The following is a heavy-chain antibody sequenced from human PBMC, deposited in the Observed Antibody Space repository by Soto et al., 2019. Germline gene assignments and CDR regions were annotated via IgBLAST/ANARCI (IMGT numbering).Heavy chain of an antibody. J-gene: IGHJ4*02. Sequence: QVQLVQSGAEVKKPGSSVKVSCKASGGTFSSYAISWVRQAPGQGLEWMGGIIPIFGTANYAQKFQGRVTITADKSTSTAYMGLSSLRSEDTAVYYCARSLFGYYYDSRGLYFWGQGTLVTVSS. D-gene: IGHD3-22*01. CDR2: IIPIFGTA. CDR3: ARSLFGYYYDSRGLYF. CDR1: GGTFSSYA. V-gene: IGHV1-69*06.